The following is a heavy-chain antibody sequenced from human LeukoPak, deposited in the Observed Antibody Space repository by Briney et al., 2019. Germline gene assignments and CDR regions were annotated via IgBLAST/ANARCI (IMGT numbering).Heavy chain of an antibody. D-gene: IGHD3-16*02. CDR1: GGSISSRSYH. Sequence: PSETLSLTCTLSGGSISSRSYHWGWIRQPPGKGLEWIGRIYDSGRTSYNPSLKSRVAISVYTSNNQFYLKLSSVIAADTAVYYCARRIYDYVWGSYRYTPFDYWGQGTLVTVSS. V-gene: IGHV4-39*01. J-gene: IGHJ4*02. CDR3: ARRIYDYVWGSYRYTPFDY. CDR2: IYDSGRT.